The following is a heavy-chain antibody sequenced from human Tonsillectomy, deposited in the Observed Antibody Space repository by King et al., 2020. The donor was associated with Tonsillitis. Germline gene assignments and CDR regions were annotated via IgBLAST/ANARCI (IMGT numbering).Heavy chain of an antibody. J-gene: IGHJ5*02. V-gene: IGHV4-31*03. D-gene: IGHD4-17*01. CDR3: ARGMTSVRGLFDP. CDR2: IYYSGST. Sequence: MQLQESGPGLVKPAQTLSLTCTVSGGSSSIGGYYWNWIRQHPGKGLEWIGYIYYSGSTDYNPSLKSRVTISLDTSKKQFSLKLSSVTAADTAVYYCARGMTSVRGLFDPWGQGTLVTVSS. CDR1: GGSSSIGGYY.